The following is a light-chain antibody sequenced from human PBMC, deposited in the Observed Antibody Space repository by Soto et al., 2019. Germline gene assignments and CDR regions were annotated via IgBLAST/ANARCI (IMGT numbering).Light chain of an antibody. J-gene: IGKJ2*01. CDR2: DAS. V-gene: IGKV1-13*02. Sequence: AIQLTQSPSTLSASVGDRVAITCRASQGISSALAWYQQKPGKAPKLLIYDASSLESGVPSRFSGSGSGTDFTLTISSLQPEDFATYYCQQFNSYPHTFDQGTKLEIK. CDR1: QGISSA. CDR3: QQFNSYPHT.